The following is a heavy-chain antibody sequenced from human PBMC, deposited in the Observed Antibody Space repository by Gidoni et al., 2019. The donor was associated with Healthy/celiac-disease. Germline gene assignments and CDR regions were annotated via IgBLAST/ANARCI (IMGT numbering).Heavy chain of an antibody. D-gene: IGHD3-10*01. V-gene: IGHV3-30*04. CDR3: ARVMVQGVIITKTMTH. CDR1: GCTFSSYA. Sequence: QVQLVESGGGGVQPGRSRRLAWAASGCTFSSYAMHWVRQAPGKGLEGVAVISYDGSNNYYAHSVKGRFTISRDNSKNTLYLQMNSLRAEDTAVYYCARVMVQGVIITKTMTHWGQGTLVTVSS. CDR2: ISYDGSNN. J-gene: IGHJ4*02.